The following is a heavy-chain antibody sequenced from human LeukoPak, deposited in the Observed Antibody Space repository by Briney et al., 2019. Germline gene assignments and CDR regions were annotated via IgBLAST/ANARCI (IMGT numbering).Heavy chain of an antibody. Sequence: GGSLRLSCAASGFTFDDYAMHWVRQAPGKGLEWVSAISGSGGSTYYADSVKGRFTISRDNSKNTLYLQMNSLRAEDTAVYYCAKDVGATTGYWGQGTLVTVSS. CDR1: GFTFDDYA. CDR2: ISGSGGST. V-gene: IGHV3-23*01. D-gene: IGHD1-26*01. J-gene: IGHJ4*02. CDR3: AKDVGATTGY.